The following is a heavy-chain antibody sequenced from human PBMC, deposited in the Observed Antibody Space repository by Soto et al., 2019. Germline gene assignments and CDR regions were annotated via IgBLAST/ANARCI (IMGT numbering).Heavy chain of an antibody. Sequence: SETLSLTCTVSGGSISSGDYYWSWIRQPPGKGLEWIVYIYYSGSTSYNASLKSRTSISADPSNNQFSLKLHSLTAADTAVYFCGTMPIVVEPAPMDVWGPGTSVT. CDR3: GTMPIVVEPAPMDV. V-gene: IGHV4-30-4*01. J-gene: IGHJ6*02. CDR2: IYYSGST. D-gene: IGHD2-2*01. CDR1: GGSISSGDYY.